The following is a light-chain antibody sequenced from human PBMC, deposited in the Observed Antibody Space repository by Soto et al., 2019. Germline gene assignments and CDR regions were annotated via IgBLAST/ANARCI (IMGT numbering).Light chain of an antibody. V-gene: IGKV3-20*01. CDR3: QQYGSSPLT. CDR2: GAS. CDR1: QSVSSSY. Sequence: EIVLTQSPGTLSLSPGERATLSCRASQSVSSSYLAWYQQKPGQAPRLLIYGASSSATGIPDRFSGSGSGTDFTLTISRLEPEDFVVYYCQQYGSSPLTFGPGTKVDIK. J-gene: IGKJ3*01.